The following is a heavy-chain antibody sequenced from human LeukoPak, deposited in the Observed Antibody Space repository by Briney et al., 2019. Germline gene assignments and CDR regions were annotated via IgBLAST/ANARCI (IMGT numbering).Heavy chain of an antibody. CDR2: FDPEDGET. CDR1: GYTLTELS. J-gene: IGHJ4*02. CDR3: ATVVGHYYDSSGYYEKRGFDY. V-gene: IGHV1-24*01. Sequence: ASLKVSCKVSGYTLTELSMHWVRQAPGKGLEWMGGFDPEDGETIYAQKFQGRVTMTEDTSTDTAYMELSSLRSEDTAVYYCATVVGHYYDSSGYYEKRGFDYWGQGTLVTVSS. D-gene: IGHD3-22*01.